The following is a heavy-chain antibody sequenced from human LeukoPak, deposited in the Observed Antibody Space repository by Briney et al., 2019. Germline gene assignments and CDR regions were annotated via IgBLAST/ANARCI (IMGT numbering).Heavy chain of an antibody. D-gene: IGHD6-13*01. J-gene: IGHJ4*02. V-gene: IGHV3-20*04. CDR3: AGDLSIAAAGIFDY. CDR2: INLNGGRS. Sequence: TGGSLRLSCAASGFTFDDHGMSWVRQAPGKGLEWVSGINLNGGRSAYADSVKGRFTISRDNAKNSLYLQMNSLRAEDTALYYCAGDLSIAAAGIFDYWGQGSPVTVSS. CDR1: GFTFDDHG.